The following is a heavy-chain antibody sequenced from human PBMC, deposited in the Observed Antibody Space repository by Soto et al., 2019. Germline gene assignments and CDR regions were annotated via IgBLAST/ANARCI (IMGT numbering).Heavy chain of an antibody. D-gene: IGHD1-26*01. Sequence: GASVKVSCKPSGYTFTSCASHWGRQAPGQRLEWMGWINAGNGNTKYSQKFQGRVTITRGTSASTAYMELSSLRSEDTAVYYCARGIVGAPNQYFQHWGQGTLVTVSS. J-gene: IGHJ1*01. CDR2: INAGNGNT. CDR3: ARGIVGAPNQYFQH. V-gene: IGHV1-3*01. CDR1: GYTFTSCA.